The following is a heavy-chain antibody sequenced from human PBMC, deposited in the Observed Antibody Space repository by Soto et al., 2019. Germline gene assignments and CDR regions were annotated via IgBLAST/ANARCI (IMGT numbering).Heavy chain of an antibody. Sequence: PGPTLVNPTETLTLTYTVSGLSLCTGKLHRRWILPPPGKALEWLAHIFSNDDKSYSTSLRSRVTISKDTSRSQVVLTMTNMDPLDSGTYYCALIKDCSRTDCYLPPFDPWGQGSLVTASS. CDR2: IFSNDDK. V-gene: IGHV2-26*01. J-gene: IGHJ5*02. D-gene: IGHD2-2*01. CDR1: GLSLCTGKLH. CDR3: ALIKDCSRTDCYLPPFDP.